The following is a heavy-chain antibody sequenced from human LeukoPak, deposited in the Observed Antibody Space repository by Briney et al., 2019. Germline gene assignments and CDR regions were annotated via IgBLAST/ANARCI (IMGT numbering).Heavy chain of an antibody. J-gene: IGHJ5*02. V-gene: IGHV1-69*04. CDR1: VYTFTSYG. Sequence: SVKVSCKASVYTFTSYGISWVRQAPGQGLEWMGRINPILGIANYAQKFQGRVTITADKSTSTAYMELSSLRSEDTAVYYCARGIAVAGISRGFDTWGQGTLVTVSS. CDR3: ARGIAVAGISRGFDT. CDR2: INPILGIA. D-gene: IGHD6-19*01.